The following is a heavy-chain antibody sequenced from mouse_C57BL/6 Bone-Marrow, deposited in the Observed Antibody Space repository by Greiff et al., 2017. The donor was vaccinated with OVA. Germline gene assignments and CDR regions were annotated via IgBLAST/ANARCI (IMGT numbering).Heavy chain of an antibody. CDR3: ARGGRLPGYFDV. J-gene: IGHJ1*03. V-gene: IGHV1-66*01. CDR2: IYPGSGNT. D-gene: IGHD2-4*01. Sequence: VQLVESGPELVKPGASVKISCKASGYSFTSYYIHWVKQRPGQGLEWIGWIYPGSGNTKYNEKFKGKATLTADTSSSTAYMQLSSLTSEDSAVYYCARGGRLPGYFDVWGTGTTVTVSS. CDR1: GYSFTSYY.